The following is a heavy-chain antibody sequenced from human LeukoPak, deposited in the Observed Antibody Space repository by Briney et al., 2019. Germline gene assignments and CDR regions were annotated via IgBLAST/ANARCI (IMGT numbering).Heavy chain of an antibody. Sequence: SETLSLTCTVSGGSIRSSYYYWGWIRQPPGKGLEWIGSIYDSGSTYYNPSLKSRVTISVDTSKNQFSLKLSSVTAADTAVYYCARGAPTIAAAGHNWFDPWGQGTLVTVSS. V-gene: IGHV4-39*07. CDR1: GGSIRSSYYY. CDR3: ARGAPTIAAAGHNWFDP. J-gene: IGHJ5*02. D-gene: IGHD6-13*01. CDR2: IYDSGST.